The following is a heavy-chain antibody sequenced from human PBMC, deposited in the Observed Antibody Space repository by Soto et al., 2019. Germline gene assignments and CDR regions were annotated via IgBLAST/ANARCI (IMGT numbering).Heavy chain of an antibody. CDR2: ISGSGGST. J-gene: IGHJ5*02. CDR1: GFTFSSYA. Sequence: GGSLILSCAASGFTFSSYAMSWVRQAPGKGLEWVSAISGSGGSTYYADSVKGRFTISRDNSKNTLYLQMNSLRAEDTAVYYCAKDSAIVVVPAAMPNWFDPWGQGTLVTVSS. V-gene: IGHV3-23*01. CDR3: AKDSAIVVVPAAMPNWFDP. D-gene: IGHD2-2*01.